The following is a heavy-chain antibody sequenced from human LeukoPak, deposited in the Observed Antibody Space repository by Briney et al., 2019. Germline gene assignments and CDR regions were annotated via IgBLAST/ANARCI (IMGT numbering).Heavy chain of an antibody. Sequence: NPSETLSLTCAVYGGSFSGYYWNWIRQPPEKGLEWIGEINHFGSTNYNPSLKSRVTISGDTSKNQFSLKVNSVTAADTAVYYCARGYRAPQTFYSYHFFDYWGQGTLVTVSS. J-gene: IGHJ4*02. CDR3: ARGYRAPQTFYSYHFFDY. D-gene: IGHD5-18*01. V-gene: IGHV4-34*01. CDR1: GGSFSGYY. CDR2: INHFGST.